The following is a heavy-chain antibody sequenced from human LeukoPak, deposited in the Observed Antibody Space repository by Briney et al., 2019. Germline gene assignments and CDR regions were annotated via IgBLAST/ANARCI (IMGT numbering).Heavy chain of an antibody. Sequence: GGSLRLSCAASGFTFSTHPMSWARQAPGKGLEWVSTVSDTGVDTFYANSVKGRFAISRDNFKNMLYLQMNSLRAEDTAIYYCARVIRAAPGKGYFDYWGQGTLVTVSS. J-gene: IGHJ4*02. V-gene: IGHV3-23*01. D-gene: IGHD6-13*01. CDR1: GFTFSTHP. CDR2: VSDTGVDT. CDR3: ARVIRAAPGKGYFDY.